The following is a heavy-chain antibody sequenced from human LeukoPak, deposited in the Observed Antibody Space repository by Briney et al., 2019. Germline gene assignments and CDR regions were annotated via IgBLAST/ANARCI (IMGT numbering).Heavy chain of an antibody. CDR1: GFTFSSYW. CDR3: ARGSGYYYYYYMDV. V-gene: IGHV3-7*01. J-gene: IGHJ6*03. CDR2: IKQDGSEK. Sequence: GWSLRLSCAASGFTFSSYWMSWVRQAPGKGLEWVANIKQDGSEKYYVDSVKGRFTISRDNAKSSLYLQMNSLRAEDTAVYYCARGSGYYYYYYMDVWGKGTTVTVSS.